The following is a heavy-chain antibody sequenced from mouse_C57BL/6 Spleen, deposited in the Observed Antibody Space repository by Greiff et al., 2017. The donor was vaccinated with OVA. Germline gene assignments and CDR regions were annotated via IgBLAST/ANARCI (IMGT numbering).Heavy chain of an antibody. Sequence: ESGPGLVKPSQSLSLTCSVTGYSITSGYYWHWIRQFPGNKLEWMGYISYDGSNNYNPSLKNRISITRDTSKNQFFLKLNSVTTEDTATYYCARVDDGYLFAYWGQGTLVTVSA. CDR2: ISYDGSN. CDR1: GYSITSGYY. J-gene: IGHJ3*01. CDR3: ARVDDGYLFAY. V-gene: IGHV3-6*01. D-gene: IGHD2-3*01.